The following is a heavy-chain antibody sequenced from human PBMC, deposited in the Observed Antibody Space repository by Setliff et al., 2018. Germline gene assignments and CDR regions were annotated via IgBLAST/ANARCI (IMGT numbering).Heavy chain of an antibody. Sequence: SETLSLTCTVSGGSISSSSYYWGWIRQPPGKGLEWIGEIYHSGSTNYNPSLKSRVTISVDTSKKQFSLRLNSVTAADTAVYYCARQGTAIRWFDPWGQGTLVTVSS. CDR1: GGSISSSSYY. CDR3: ARQGTAIRWFDP. V-gene: IGHV4-39*07. D-gene: IGHD3-10*01. CDR2: IYHSGST. J-gene: IGHJ5*02.